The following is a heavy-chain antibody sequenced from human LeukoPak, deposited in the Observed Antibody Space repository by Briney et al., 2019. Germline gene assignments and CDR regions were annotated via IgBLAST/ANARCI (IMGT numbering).Heavy chain of an antibody. J-gene: IGHJ4*02. Sequence: ASVKVSCKASGYTFTDYYMHWVRQAPGQGLEWMGWINPNSGGTNYAQKFQGRVTMTRDTSISTAYMELSRLRSDDTAVYYCARGSSGSGSYRTTDYWGQGTLVTVSS. V-gene: IGHV1-2*02. D-gene: IGHD3-10*01. CDR1: GYTFTDYY. CDR3: ARGSSGSGSYRTTDY. CDR2: INPNSGGT.